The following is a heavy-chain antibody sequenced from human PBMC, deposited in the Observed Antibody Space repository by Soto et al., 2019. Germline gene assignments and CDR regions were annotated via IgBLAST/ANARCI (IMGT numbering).Heavy chain of an antibody. CDR2: IYYSGST. Sequence: SETLSLTCTVSGGSISSYYWSWIRQPPGKGLEWIGYIYYSGSTNYNPSLKSRVTISVDTSKNQFSLKLSSVTAADTAVYYCASVGSGSYGYWGQGTLVTVSS. D-gene: IGHD1-26*01. V-gene: IGHV4-59*01. CDR3: ASVGSGSYGY. J-gene: IGHJ4*02. CDR1: GGSISSYY.